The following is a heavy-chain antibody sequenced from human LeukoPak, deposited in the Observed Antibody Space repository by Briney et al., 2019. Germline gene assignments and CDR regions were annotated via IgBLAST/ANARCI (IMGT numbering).Heavy chain of an antibody. Sequence: PSETLSLTCTVSGGSISSYYWSWIRQPPGKGLEWIGYIYYSGSTNYNPSLKSRVTISVDTSKNQFSLKLSSVTAADTAVYCCARDTGNYPHVAFDIWGQGTLVTVSS. CDR1: GGSISSYY. CDR2: IYYSGST. J-gene: IGHJ3*02. V-gene: IGHV4-59*12. D-gene: IGHD1-7*01. CDR3: ARDTGNYPHVAFDI.